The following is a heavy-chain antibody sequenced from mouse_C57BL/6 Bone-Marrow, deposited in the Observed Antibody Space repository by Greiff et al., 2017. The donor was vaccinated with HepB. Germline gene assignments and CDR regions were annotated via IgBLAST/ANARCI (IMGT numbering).Heavy chain of an antibody. CDR2: ISSGSSTI. Sequence: EVHLVESGGGLVKPGGSLKLSCAASGFTFSDYGMHWVRQAPEKGLEWVAYISSGSSTIYYADTVKGRFTISRDNAKNTLFLQMTSLRSEDTAMYYCARDSRSYGYDGFAYWGQGTLVTVSA. J-gene: IGHJ3*01. D-gene: IGHD2-2*01. CDR3: ARDSRSYGYDGFAY. V-gene: IGHV5-17*01. CDR1: GFTFSDYG.